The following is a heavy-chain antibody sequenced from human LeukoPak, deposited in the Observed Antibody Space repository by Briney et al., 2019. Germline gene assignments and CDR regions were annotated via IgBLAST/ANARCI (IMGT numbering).Heavy chain of an antibody. J-gene: IGHJ4*02. D-gene: IGHD3-16*02. CDR3: ASSPSGPFGGVIVPLFDY. Sequence: ASVKVSCKASGYTFTGYYIHWVRQAPGQGLEWMGWINPNSGGTNYAQKFQGRVTMTRDTSTSTAYMELSRLRSDDTAVYYCASSPSGPFGGVIVPLFDYWGQGTLVSVSS. CDR2: INPNSGGT. V-gene: IGHV1-2*02. CDR1: GYTFTGYY.